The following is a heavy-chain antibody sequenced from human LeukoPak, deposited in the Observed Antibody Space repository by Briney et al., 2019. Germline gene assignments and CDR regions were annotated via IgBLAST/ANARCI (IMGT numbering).Heavy chain of an antibody. CDR3: ARDQSVRRLQTSSTYFEHDFSI. CDR1: GYTFTSYY. D-gene: IGHD6-13*01. CDR2: INPSGGST. V-gene: IGHV1-46*01. Sequence: ASVKVSCKASGYTFTSYYMHWVRQAPGQGLEWMGVINPSGGSTSYAQKFQGGVTVTRDTSTSTVYMELSSLRFDDTAVYYCARDQSVRRLQTSSTYFEHDFSIWGPGSMVTVSS. J-gene: IGHJ3*02.